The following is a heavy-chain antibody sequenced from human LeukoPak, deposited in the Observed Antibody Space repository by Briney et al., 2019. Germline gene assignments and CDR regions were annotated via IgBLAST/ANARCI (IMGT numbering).Heavy chain of an antibody. CDR3: ARTGALFGYSSSWQQNGY. CDR1: GFTFSDYY. Sequence: PGGSLRLSCAASGFTFSDYYMSWIRQAPGKGLEWVSYISSSGSTIYYADSVKGRFTISRDNAKNSLYLQMNSLRAEDTAVYYCARTGALFGYSSSWQQNGYWGQGTLVTVSS. J-gene: IGHJ4*02. V-gene: IGHV3-11*01. D-gene: IGHD6-13*01. CDR2: ISSSGSTI.